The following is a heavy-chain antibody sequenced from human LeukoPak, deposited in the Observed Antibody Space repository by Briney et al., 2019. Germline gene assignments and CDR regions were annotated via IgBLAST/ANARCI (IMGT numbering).Heavy chain of an antibody. D-gene: IGHD6-13*01. V-gene: IGHV3-48*03. Sequence: GGALRLSCAASGFTFSRYEMNWVRQAPGEGLEWVSYIRSSCSTIYYADSVKGSFTISRDNDKNSLYLQMNSLRAEDTAVYYCTRDSSSWSHFDYWGQGTLVTVSS. CDR3: TRDSSSWSHFDY. CDR1: GFTFSRYE. J-gene: IGHJ4*02. CDR2: IRSSCSTI.